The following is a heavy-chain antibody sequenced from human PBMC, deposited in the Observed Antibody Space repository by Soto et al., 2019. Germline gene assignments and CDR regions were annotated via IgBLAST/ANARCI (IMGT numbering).Heavy chain of an antibody. CDR3: ARGGGNDPFDS. J-gene: IGHJ4*02. CDR2: IGHLENT. CDR1: GGSITHGGFS. V-gene: IGHV4-30-2*06. Sequence: QLRLQESGSGVVRTSETLSLTCTVSGGSITHGGFSWSWIRQSPGKGLEWIGYIGHLENTYFHPTFKSRLIMSIDRSKNQFSLNLSSVTAADRAVYYCARGGGNDPFDSWGQGVLVSVSS. D-gene: IGHD5-12*01.